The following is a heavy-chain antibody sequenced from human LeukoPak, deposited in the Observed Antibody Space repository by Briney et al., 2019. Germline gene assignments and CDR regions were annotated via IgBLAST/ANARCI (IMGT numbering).Heavy chain of an antibody. Sequence: PSETLSLTCTVSGGSISSYYWSWLRQPPGKGLEWIGYIYYRGSTNYNPSLNSRVTISVDTSKNQFSLKLSSVTAADTAVYYCARGYCSGGSCYYDYWGQGPLLPVSS. D-gene: IGHD2-15*01. CDR3: ARGYCSGGSCYYDY. CDR1: GGSISSYY. CDR2: IYYRGST. V-gene: IGHV4-59*01. J-gene: IGHJ4*02.